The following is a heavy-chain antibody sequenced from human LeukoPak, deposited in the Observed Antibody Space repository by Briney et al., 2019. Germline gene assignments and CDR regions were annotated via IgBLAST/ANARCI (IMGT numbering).Heavy chain of an antibody. Sequence: PGGSLRLSCAASGFTFSRFWMSWVRQAPGKGLEYVANIKEDGSEKYYVDSVKGRFTISRDNAKNSLYLQMNSLKASDTAIYYCARRESGWTIDYWGQGTLVTVSS. V-gene: IGHV3-7*05. CDR2: IKEDGSEK. D-gene: IGHD6-19*01. CDR1: GFTFSRFW. J-gene: IGHJ4*02. CDR3: ARRESGWTIDY.